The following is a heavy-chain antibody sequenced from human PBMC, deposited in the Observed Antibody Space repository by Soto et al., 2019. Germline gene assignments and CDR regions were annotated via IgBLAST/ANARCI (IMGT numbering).Heavy chain of an antibody. CDR3: AKAPHYYDSSGYPPTFDY. D-gene: IGHD3-22*01. Sequence: GGSLRLSCAASGFTFSSYAMSWVRQAPGKGLEWVSAISGSGGSTYYADSVKGRFTISRDNSKNTLYLQMNSLRAEGTAVYYCAKAPHYYDSSGYPPTFDYWGQGTLVTVSS. V-gene: IGHV3-23*01. CDR2: ISGSGGST. J-gene: IGHJ4*02. CDR1: GFTFSSYA.